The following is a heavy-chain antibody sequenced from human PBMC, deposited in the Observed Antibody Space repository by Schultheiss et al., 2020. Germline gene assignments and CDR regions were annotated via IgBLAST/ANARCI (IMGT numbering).Heavy chain of an antibody. CDR3: ARRRIVGAYYYGMDV. D-gene: IGHD1-26*01. Sequence: SETLSLTCTVSGGSISSSSYYWGWIRQPPGKGLEWIGSIYHSGSTTYNPSLASRVTISVDTSKNQFSLKLSSVTAADTAVYYCARRRIVGAYYYGMDVWGQGTTVTVSS. V-gene: IGHV4-39*07. CDR1: GGSISSSSYY. J-gene: IGHJ6*02. CDR2: IYHSGST.